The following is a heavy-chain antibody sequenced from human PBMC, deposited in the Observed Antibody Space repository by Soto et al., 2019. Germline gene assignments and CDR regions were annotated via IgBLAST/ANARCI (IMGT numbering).Heavy chain of an antibody. CDR2: ISAYNRNT. CDR3: ALLRFLEWPFDN. D-gene: IGHD3-3*01. CDR1: GYTFTDYG. J-gene: IGHJ4*02. Sequence: ASVKVSCKASGYTFTDYGISWVRQAPGQGLELMGWISAYNRNTNYAQKFQGRVTMTTDTSTSTAYMELRSLRSDDTAVYYCALLRFLEWPFDNWGQGTLVTVSS. V-gene: IGHV1-18*01.